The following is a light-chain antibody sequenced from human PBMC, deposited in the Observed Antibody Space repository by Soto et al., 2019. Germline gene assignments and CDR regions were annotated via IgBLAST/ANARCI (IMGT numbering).Light chain of an antibody. Sequence: EIVLTQSPGTLSLSPGERATLSCRASQSVSSSYLAWYQQKPGQAPRLLIYGASSRATGIPDRFRGSGSGTDFTFTISRLEPEDFAVYNCQQDGTSPLAFGPGTNVDIK. V-gene: IGKV3-20*01. CDR3: QQDGTSPLA. CDR1: QSVSSSY. CDR2: GAS. J-gene: IGKJ3*01.